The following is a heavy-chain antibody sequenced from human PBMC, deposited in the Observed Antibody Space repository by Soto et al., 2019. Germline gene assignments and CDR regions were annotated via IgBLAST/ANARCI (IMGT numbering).Heavy chain of an antibody. J-gene: IGHJ6*03. CDR1: GFTFSSYA. V-gene: IGHV3-23*01. Sequence: EVQLLESGGGLVQPGGSLRLSCAASGFTFSSYAMSWVRQAPGKGLEWVSAISGSGGSTYYADSVKGRFTISRDNSKNTLYLQMNSLRAEDTAVYYCAKVGLRAPDYYYYYYMDVWGKGTTVTVSS. CDR3: AKVGLRAPDYYYYYYMDV. CDR2: ISGSGGST.